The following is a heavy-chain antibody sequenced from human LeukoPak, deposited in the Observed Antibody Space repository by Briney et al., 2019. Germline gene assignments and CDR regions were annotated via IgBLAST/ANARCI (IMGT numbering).Heavy chain of an antibody. CDR1: GFTFSSYE. Sequence: PGGSLRLSCAASGFTFSSYEMNWVRQAPGKGLEWVSYISSSGSTIYYADSVKGRFTISRDNAKNSLYLQMNSLRAEDTAVYYCAKVNKASPYYYYMDVWGKGTTVTVSS. D-gene: IGHD1/OR15-1a*01. CDR3: AKVNKASPYYYYMDV. V-gene: IGHV3-48*03. J-gene: IGHJ6*03. CDR2: ISSSGSTI.